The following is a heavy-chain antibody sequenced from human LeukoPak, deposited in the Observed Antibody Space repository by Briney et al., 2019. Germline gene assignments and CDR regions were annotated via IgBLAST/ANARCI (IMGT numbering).Heavy chain of an antibody. Sequence: SGTLSLTCAVSGGSISSSNWWSWVRQPPGKGLEWIGEIYHSGSTTDYNPSLKSRLTISVDKSKNQFSLKLSSATAADTAVYYCARVAVIAAAGNTFDIWGQGTMVTVSS. CDR1: GGSISSSNW. D-gene: IGHD6-13*01. CDR3: ARVAVIAAAGNTFDI. V-gene: IGHV4-4*02. J-gene: IGHJ3*02. CDR2: IYHSGST.